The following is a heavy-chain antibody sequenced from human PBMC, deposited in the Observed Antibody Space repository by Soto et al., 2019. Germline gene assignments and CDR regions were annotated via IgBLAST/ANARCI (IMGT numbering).Heavy chain of an antibody. Sequence: PGGSLRLSCAASGFTFSSYSMNWVRQAPGKGLEWVSSISSSSSYIYYADSVKGRFTISRDNAKNSLYLQMNSLRAEDTAAYYCAGGTTIRGYYYYGMDVWGQGTTVTVSS. CDR1: GFTFSSYS. V-gene: IGHV3-21*01. CDR3: AGGTTIRGYYYYGMDV. D-gene: IGHD3-9*01. J-gene: IGHJ6*02. CDR2: ISSSSSYI.